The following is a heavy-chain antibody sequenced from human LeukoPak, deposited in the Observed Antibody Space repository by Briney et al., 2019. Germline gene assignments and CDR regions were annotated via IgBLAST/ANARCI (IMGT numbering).Heavy chain of an antibody. J-gene: IGHJ4*02. D-gene: IGHD6-19*01. CDR2: IRYDGSNK. V-gene: IGHV3-30*02. Sequence: GGSLRLSCAASGFTFSSYGMHWVRQAPGKGLEWVAFIRYDGSNKYYADSVKGRFAISRDNSKNTLYLQINSLRAEDTAVYYCAKDMDRIAVAGFDYWGQGTLVTVPS. CDR1: GFTFSSYG. CDR3: AKDMDRIAVAGFDY.